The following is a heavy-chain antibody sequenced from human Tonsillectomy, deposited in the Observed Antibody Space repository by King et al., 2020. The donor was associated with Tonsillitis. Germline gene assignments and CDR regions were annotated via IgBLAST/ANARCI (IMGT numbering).Heavy chain of an antibody. Sequence: VQLVESGGGVVQPGRSLRLSCAASGFTFSNYGMHWVRQAPGKGLEWVALISYDGSNKFHADSVKGRFTISRDNSKNTLYLQMNSLRAEDTAVYYCAKAGGFDKSGGTLDYWGQGILVTVSS. CDR1: GFTFSNYG. CDR3: AKAGGFDKSGGTLDY. D-gene: IGHD2-15*01. CDR2: ISYDGSNK. V-gene: IGHV3-30*18. J-gene: IGHJ4*02.